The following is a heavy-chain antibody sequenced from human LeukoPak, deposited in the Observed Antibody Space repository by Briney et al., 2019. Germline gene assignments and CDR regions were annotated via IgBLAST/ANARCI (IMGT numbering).Heavy chain of an antibody. Sequence: SETLSLTCTVSGGSISSYYWSWIRQPPGKGLEWIGYSYYSGSTNYNPSLKSRVTISVDTSKNQFSLKLSSVTAADTAVYYCASSELGMGCYYYYYMDVWGKGTTVTVSS. V-gene: IGHV4-59*01. D-gene: IGHD7-27*01. CDR2: SYYSGST. CDR1: GGSISSYY. J-gene: IGHJ6*03. CDR3: ASSELGMGCYYYYYMDV.